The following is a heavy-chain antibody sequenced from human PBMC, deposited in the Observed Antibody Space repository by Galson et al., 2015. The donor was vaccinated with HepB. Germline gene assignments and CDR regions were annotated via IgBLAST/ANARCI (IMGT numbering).Heavy chain of an antibody. J-gene: IGHJ4*02. Sequence: SLRLSCAASGFTFSSYAMTWVRQAPGKGLEWVSSISDSGDRTYYADSVKGRFAISRDNSKNTLYLQMNSLRAEDTAIYYCAKGTRGPYDYWGPGNPGHRLL. V-gene: IGHV3-23*01. CDR3: AKGTRGPYDY. CDR1: GFTFSSYA. CDR2: ISDSGDRT.